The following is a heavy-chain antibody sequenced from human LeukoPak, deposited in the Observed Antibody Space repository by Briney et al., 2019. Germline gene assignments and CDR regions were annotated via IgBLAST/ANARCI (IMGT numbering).Heavy chain of an antibody. V-gene: IGHV4-39*07. J-gene: IGHJ4*02. CDR3: ARAPHFFETSGSRYYFDY. D-gene: IGHD3-22*01. CDR1: GGSIRSTTYY. CDR2: IYYSGNT. Sequence: PSETLSLTCSVSGGSIRSTTYYWGWIRQPPGKGLEWIGSIYYSGNTYYSPSLMSRVTISVDTSKNQFSLNLSSVTAADTAVYYCARAPHFFETSGSRYYFDYWGQGALVTVSS.